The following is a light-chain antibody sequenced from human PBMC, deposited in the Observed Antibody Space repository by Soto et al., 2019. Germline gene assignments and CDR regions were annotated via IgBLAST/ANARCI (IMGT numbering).Light chain of an antibody. V-gene: IGLV2-14*03. J-gene: IGLJ3*02. CDR1: SRDVGAYHS. CDR3: SSFTDTGTVM. Sequence: QSALTQPDSVSGSPGQSFTISCTGTSRDVGAYHSVSWYQQHPGKAPKLIIFDVSNRPSGVSDRFSGSKSGNTASLTISGLQAEDEADYYCSSFTDTGTVMFGGGTKVTVL. CDR2: DVS.